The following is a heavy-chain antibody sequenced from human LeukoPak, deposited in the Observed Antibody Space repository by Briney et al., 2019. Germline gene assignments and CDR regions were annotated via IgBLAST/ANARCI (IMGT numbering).Heavy chain of an antibody. CDR1: GDSFSSNSAA. V-gene: IGHV6-1*01. J-gene: IGHJ4*02. CDR2: TYYRSKWYN. D-gene: IGHD6-19*01. CDR3: ASTLKVAGLFDY. Sequence: SQTLSLTCAISGDSFSSNSAAWNWLRQSPSRGLEWLGRTYYRSKWYNDYAVSVKSRITVNPDTSKNQFSLQLNSVTPEDTAVYYCASTLKVAGLFDYWGQGTLVTVSS.